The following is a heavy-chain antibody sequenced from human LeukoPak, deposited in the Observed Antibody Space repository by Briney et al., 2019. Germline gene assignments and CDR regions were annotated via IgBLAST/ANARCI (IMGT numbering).Heavy chain of an antibody. CDR2: IWYDGSNQ. D-gene: IGHD3-16*01. Sequence: GGSLRLSCTASGFTFSSYGMHWVRQAPGKGLEWVAVIWYDGSNQQYADSVRGRFTTSRDNSGNTVFLQMNSLRPEDTAVYYCAKGDSYDPSEHWGLGTLVTASS. V-gene: IGHV3-33*06. CDR3: AKGDSYDPSEH. J-gene: IGHJ1*01. CDR1: GFTFSSYG.